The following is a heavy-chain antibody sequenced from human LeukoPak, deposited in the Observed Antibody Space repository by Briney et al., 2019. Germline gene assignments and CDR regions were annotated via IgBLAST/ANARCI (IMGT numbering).Heavy chain of an antibody. J-gene: IGHJ3*02. CDR3: ARDKSGPTAHYDVFEI. Sequence: SETLSLTCTVSGGSISSYYWSWIRQPAGKGLEWIGRIYTSGSTNYNPSLKSRVTMSVDMSKNQFSLKLSSVTAADTAVYYCARDKSGPTAHYDVFEIWGQGTMVTVSS. CDR2: IYTSGST. D-gene: IGHD4/OR15-4a*01. CDR1: GGSISSYY. V-gene: IGHV4-4*07.